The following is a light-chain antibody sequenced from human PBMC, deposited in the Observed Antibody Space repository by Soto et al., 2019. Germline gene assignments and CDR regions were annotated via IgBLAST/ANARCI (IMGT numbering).Light chain of an antibody. Sequence: EVVLTQSPATLSVSPGERATLSCRASQSVSTNLAWYQQKPGQAPRLLISGASTRATGTPARFSGSGSGIEFTLTISSLQCEDFAVYYCQQYHNWWTFGQGTKVEIK. CDR1: QSVSTN. CDR3: QQYHNWWT. CDR2: GAS. V-gene: IGKV3-15*01. J-gene: IGKJ1*01.